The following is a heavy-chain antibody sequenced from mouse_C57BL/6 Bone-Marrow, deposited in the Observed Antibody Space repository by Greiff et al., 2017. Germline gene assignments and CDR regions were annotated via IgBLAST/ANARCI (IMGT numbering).Heavy chain of an antibody. CDR3: ARPYYGRHYFDY. CDR1: GYTFTDYN. J-gene: IGHJ2*01. CDR2: INPNNGGT. Sequence: VQLKQSGPELVKPGASVKMSCKASGYTFTDYNMPWVKQSHGKSLEWIGYINPNNGGTSYNQKFKGKATLTVNKSSSTAYMELRSLTSEDSAVYYWARPYYGRHYFDYWGQGTTLTVSS. V-gene: IGHV1-22*01. D-gene: IGHD1-1*01.